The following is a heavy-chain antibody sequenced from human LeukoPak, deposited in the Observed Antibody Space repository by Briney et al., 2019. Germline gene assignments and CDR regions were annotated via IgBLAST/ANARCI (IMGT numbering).Heavy chain of an antibody. Sequence: SETLSLTCTVSGGSISSGGYYWSWVRQHPGKGLEWIGYIYYSGSTYYNPSLKSRVTISVDTSKNQFSLKLSSVTAADTAVYYCARLYFDSTYYFDYWGQGTLVTVSS. CDR1: GGSISSGGYY. V-gene: IGHV4-31*03. J-gene: IGHJ4*02. CDR3: ARLYFDSTYYFDY. D-gene: IGHD3-9*01. CDR2: IYYSGST.